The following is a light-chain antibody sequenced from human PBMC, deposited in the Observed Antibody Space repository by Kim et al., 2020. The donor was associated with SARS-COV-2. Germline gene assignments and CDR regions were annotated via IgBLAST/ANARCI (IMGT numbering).Light chain of an antibody. CDR3: QYSTS. V-gene: IGKV3-11*01. CDR1: QSIDAK. Sequence: EIVLTQSPATLSLSPGERATLSCRASQSIDAKLAWHQQKPGQVPKLLIYDVTTRASGIPARFSGSGSGTNFTLTISSLEPEDFALYYCQYSTSFGEGTKVDIK. J-gene: IGKJ4*01. CDR2: DVT.